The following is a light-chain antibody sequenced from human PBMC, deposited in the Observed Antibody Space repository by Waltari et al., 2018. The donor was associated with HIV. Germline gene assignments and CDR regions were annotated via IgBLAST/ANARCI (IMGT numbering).Light chain of an antibody. V-gene: IGLV2-23*02. J-gene: IGLJ1*01. CDR1: SSDVGGYHY. Sequence: QSALTQPASVSGSPGQSITISCPGPSSDVGGYHYVSWYQQHPGKAPKLMIYDVSKRPSGVSNRFSGSKSGNTASLTISGLQAEDEADYYCCSYAGSSTYVFGTGTKVTVL. CDR3: CSYAGSSTYV. CDR2: DVS.